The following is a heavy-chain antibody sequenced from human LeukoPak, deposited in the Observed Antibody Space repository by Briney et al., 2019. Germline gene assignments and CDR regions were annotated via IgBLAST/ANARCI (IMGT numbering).Heavy chain of an antibody. D-gene: IGHD3-10*01. Sequence: PGGSLRLSCAASGFNVSGNYMSWVRQAPGKGLEWVSAISGSGGSTYYADSVKGRFTISRDNSKNTLYLQMNSLRAEDTAVYYCAKDSSGSGSYGFHYYYYYMDVWGKGTTVTISS. CDR3: AKDSSGSGSYGFHYYYYYMDV. CDR1: GFNVSGNY. V-gene: IGHV3-23*01. J-gene: IGHJ6*03. CDR2: ISGSGGST.